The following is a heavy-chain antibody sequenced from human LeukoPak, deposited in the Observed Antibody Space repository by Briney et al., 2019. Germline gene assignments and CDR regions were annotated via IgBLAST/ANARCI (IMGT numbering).Heavy chain of an antibody. V-gene: IGHV4-59*01. CDR1: GGSINSYY. Sequence: PSETLSLTCTVSGGSINSYYWNWIRQPPGKGLEWIGYIYYSGSTNYNPSLKSRVTMSVDTSTNHFSLKLSSVTAADTAVYYCARVFSGWPYYFDYWGQGTLVTVSS. CDR3: ARVFSGWPYYFDY. D-gene: IGHD6-19*01. CDR2: IYYSGST. J-gene: IGHJ4*02.